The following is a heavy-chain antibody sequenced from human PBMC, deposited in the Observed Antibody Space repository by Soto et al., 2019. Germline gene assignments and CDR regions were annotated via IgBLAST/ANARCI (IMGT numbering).Heavy chain of an antibody. CDR3: ARGPLVLLWFGESPHGYGMDV. CDR1: GFTFSDHY. D-gene: IGHD3-10*01. V-gene: IGHV3-72*01. Sequence: GGSLRLSCAASGFTFSDHYMDWVRQAPGKGLEWVGRTRNKANSYTTEYAASVKGRFTISRDDSKNSLYLQMNSLKTEDTAVYYCARGPLVLLWFGESPHGYGMDVWGQGTTVTVSS. J-gene: IGHJ6*02. CDR2: TRNKANSYTT.